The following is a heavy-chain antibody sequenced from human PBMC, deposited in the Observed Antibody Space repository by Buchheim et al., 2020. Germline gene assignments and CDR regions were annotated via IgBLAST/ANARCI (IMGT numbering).Heavy chain of an antibody. Sequence: QVQLQESGPGLVKPSQTLSLTCTVSGGSISSGDYYWSWIRQPPGKGLEWIGYIYYSGSTYYNPSLKSRVTISVDTSQNQFSLKLSSVTAADTAVYYCATRRSITIFGVVPSDYYYGMDVWGQGTT. D-gene: IGHD3-3*01. J-gene: IGHJ6*02. V-gene: IGHV4-30-4*01. CDR1: GGSISSGDYY. CDR2: IYYSGST. CDR3: ATRRSITIFGVVPSDYYYGMDV.